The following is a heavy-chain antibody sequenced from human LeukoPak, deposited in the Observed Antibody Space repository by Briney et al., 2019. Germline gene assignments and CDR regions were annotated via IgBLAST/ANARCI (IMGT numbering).Heavy chain of an antibody. CDR2: IYYSGST. Sequence: SETLSLTCTVSGGSISSSSYYWGWIRQPPGKGLEWIGSIYYSGSTYYNPSLKSRVTISVDTSKNQFSLKLSSVTAAGTAVYYCARQDGYQPDYWGQGTLVTVSS. CDR3: ARQDGYQPDY. V-gene: IGHV4-39*01. J-gene: IGHJ4*02. CDR1: GGSISSSSYY. D-gene: IGHD5-18*01.